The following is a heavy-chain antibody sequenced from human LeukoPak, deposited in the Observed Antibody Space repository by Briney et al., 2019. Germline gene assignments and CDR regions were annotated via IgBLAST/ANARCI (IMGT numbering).Heavy chain of an antibody. J-gene: IGHJ4*02. CDR1: GGSFSGYY. V-gene: IGHV4-34*01. D-gene: IGHD3-3*01. Sequence: SETLSLTCAVYGGSFSGYYWSWIRQPPGKGLEWSGEINHSGSTNYNPSLKSRVTISVDTSKNQLSLKMSSVTAADTAVYYCARGGHYDFRRGYSTKFDYWGQGTLVTVSS. CDR2: INHSGST. CDR3: ARGGHYDFRRGYSTKFDY.